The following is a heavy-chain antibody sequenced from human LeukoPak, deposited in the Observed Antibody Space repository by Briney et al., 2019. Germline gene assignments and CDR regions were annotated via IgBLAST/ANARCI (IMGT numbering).Heavy chain of an antibody. J-gene: IGHJ4*02. V-gene: IGHV4-59*01. CDR1: GGSISSYY. D-gene: IGHD3-9*01. CDR2: IYYSGST. CDR3: ARQRRGYFDWLALDY. Sequence: SETLSLTCTVSGGSISSYYWSWLRQPPGKGLEWIGYIYYSGSTNYNPSLKSRVTISVDTSKNQFSLKLSSVTAADTAVYYCARQRRGYFDWLALDYWGQGTLVTVSS.